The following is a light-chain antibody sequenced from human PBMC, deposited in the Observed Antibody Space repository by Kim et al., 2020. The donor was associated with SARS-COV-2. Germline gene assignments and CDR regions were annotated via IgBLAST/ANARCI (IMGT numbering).Light chain of an antibody. CDR1: SGHSSYA. Sequence: QPVLTQSPSASASLGASVTLTCTLSSGHSSYAIEWHQQQPEKGPRYLMKLNSDGSHSKGDGIPDRFSGSSSGAERFLTIPSLQSEDEADYYCQTWGTGIQVFGGGTQLTVL. CDR2: LNSDGSH. V-gene: IGLV4-69*01. J-gene: IGLJ2*01. CDR3: QTWGTGIQV.